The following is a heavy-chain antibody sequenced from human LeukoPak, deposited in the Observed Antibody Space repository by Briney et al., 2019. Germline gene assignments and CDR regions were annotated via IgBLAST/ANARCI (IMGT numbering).Heavy chain of an antibody. Sequence: GGSLRLSCAASGFTFSSYAMSWVRQAPGKGLEWVSAISGSGGSTCYADSVKGRFTISRDNSKNTLYLQMNSLRAEDTAVYYCAKDPRGVYYFDYWGQGTLVTVSS. V-gene: IGHV3-23*01. CDR1: GFTFSSYA. CDR2: ISGSGGST. J-gene: IGHJ4*02. D-gene: IGHD3-10*01. CDR3: AKDPRGVYYFDY.